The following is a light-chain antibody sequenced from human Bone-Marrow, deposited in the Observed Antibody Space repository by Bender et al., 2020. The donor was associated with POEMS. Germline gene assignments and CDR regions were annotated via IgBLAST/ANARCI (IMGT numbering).Light chain of an antibody. CDR2: EVS. J-gene: IGLJ1*01. CDR3: SSYTSSSTLA. V-gene: IGLV2-14*01. Sequence: QSALTQPASVSGSPGHSITISCTGTSSDVGFYDYVSWYQQHPGKAPKLMIYEVSNRPSGVSNRFSGSKSGNTASLTISGLQAEDEADYYCSSYTSSSTLAFGTGTKVTVL. CDR1: SSDVGFYDY.